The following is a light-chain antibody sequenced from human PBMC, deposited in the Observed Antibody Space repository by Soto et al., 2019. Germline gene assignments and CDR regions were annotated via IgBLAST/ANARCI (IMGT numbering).Light chain of an antibody. J-gene: IGKJ3*01. CDR1: QTISSF. V-gene: IGKV3-20*01. Sequence: EIVLTQSPGTLSLSPGERATLSCSASQTISSFLAWYQQKPGQSPRLLIYGTTNRAPGIPVRFAGSGSETDFTITITRLEPEDFAVYYCQQYGSSPFTFGPGTKVDIK. CDR3: QQYGSSPFT. CDR2: GTT.